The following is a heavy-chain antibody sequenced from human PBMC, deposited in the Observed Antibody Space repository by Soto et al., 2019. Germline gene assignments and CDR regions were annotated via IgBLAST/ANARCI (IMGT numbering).Heavy chain of an antibody. V-gene: IGHV3-33*01. J-gene: IGHJ4*02. Sequence: HPGGSLRLSCAASGFTFSSYGMHWVRQAPGKGLEWVAVIWYDGSNKYYADSVKGRFTISRDNSKNTLYLQMNSLRAEDTAVYYCARDQFKERDYGTGFDYWGQGTLVTVSS. CDR2: IWYDGSNK. CDR3: ARDQFKERDYGTGFDY. CDR1: GFTFSSYG. D-gene: IGHD3-10*01.